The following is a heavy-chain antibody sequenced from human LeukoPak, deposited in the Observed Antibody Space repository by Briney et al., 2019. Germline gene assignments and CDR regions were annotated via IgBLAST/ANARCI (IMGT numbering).Heavy chain of an antibody. Sequence: GGSLRLSCAASGFTFSRYWMHWVRQAPGKGMVWVSRMNTDGSRTDYADSVKGRFTISRDNAKNILYLQMNSLGAEDTAVYSCASDFTGRDDYWGQGTLVTVSS. D-gene: IGHD2-8*02. J-gene: IGHJ4*02. CDR1: GFTFSRYW. CDR3: ASDFTGRDDY. V-gene: IGHV3-74*01. CDR2: MNTDGSRT.